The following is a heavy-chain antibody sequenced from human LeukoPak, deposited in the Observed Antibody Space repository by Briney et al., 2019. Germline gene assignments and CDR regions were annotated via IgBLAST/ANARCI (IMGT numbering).Heavy chain of an antibody. CDR2: IYYSGNT. Sequence: SETLSLTCTVSGGSISTYYWSWIRQPPGKGLEWIGYIYYSGNTNFNPALKSRVTMSVDTSKNQFSLNLTSVTAADTAVYYCAKDRAARNGMDVWGHGTTVTVSS. V-gene: IGHV4-59*12. CDR3: AKDRAARNGMDV. D-gene: IGHD6-6*01. J-gene: IGHJ6*02. CDR1: GGSISTYY.